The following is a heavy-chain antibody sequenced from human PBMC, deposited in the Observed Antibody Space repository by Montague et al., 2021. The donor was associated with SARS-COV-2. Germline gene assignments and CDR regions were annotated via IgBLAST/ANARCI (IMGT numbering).Heavy chain of an antibody. D-gene: IGHD1-26*01. V-gene: IGHV6-1*01. CDR1: GDSVSSNSGS. CDR3: TYHSGSYVWFDP. J-gene: IGHJ5*02. CDR2: TYYRSKWYN. Sequence: XAISGDSVSSNSGSWNWIRQSPSRGLEWLGRTYYRSKWYNDYSVSVKSRITINPDTSKNQFSLQLNSVTPEDTAMYYCTYHSGSYVWFDPWGQGILVIVSS.